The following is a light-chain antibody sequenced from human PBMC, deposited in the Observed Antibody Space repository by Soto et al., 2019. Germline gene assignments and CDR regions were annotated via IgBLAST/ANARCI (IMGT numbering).Light chain of an antibody. Sequence: IVMTQSPATLSVSPGDRATLSCMASQSVDNDLAWYQQKPGQPPRLLIYDASTRATGIPARFSGSQSGTEFTLTISSLLYEDFAVYSCQQYNNWPLTFGGGTKVDIK. CDR2: DAS. J-gene: IGKJ4*01. V-gene: IGKV3D-15*01. CDR1: QSVDND. CDR3: QQYNNWPLT.